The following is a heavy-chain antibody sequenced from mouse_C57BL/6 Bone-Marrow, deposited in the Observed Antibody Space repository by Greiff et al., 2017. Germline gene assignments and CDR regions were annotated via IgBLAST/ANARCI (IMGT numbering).Heavy chain of an antibody. D-gene: IGHD1-2*01. J-gene: IGHJ1*03. CDR1: GYSITSGYY. CDR2: ISYDGSN. V-gene: IGHV3-6*01. CDR3: ARVGTTAFDV. Sequence: EVKLMESGPGLVKPSQSLSLTCSVTGYSITSGYYWNWIRQFPGNKLEWMGYISYDGSNNYNPSLKNRISITRDPSKNQFFLKLNSVTTEDTATYYCARVGTTAFDVWGTGTTVTVSS.